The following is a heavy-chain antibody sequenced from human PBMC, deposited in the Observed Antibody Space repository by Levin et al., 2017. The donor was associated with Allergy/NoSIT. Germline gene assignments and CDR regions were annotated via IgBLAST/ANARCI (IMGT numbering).Heavy chain of an antibody. Sequence: PGGSLRLSCTASGFTFGAYAMSWFRQAPGKGLEWVAFLRSIRHGGTSEYAASVKGRFIISRDASKSIAYLQINSLKIEDTAMYYCTRDIAARHWFDPWGQGTQVTVSS. V-gene: IGHV3-49*03. CDR3: TRDIAARHWFDP. CDR2: LRSIRHGGTS. CDR1: GFTFGAYA. J-gene: IGHJ5*02. D-gene: IGHD6-6*01.